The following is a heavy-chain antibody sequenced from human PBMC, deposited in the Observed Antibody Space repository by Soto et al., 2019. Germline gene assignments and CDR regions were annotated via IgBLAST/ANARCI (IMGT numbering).Heavy chain of an antibody. Sequence: SETLSLTCTVSGGSISSYYWSWIRQPPGKGLGWIGYIYYSGSTNYNPSLKSRVTISVDTSKNQFSLKLSSVTAADTAVYYCARLNGNWNYGYYYYYMDVWGKGTTVTVSS. V-gene: IGHV4-59*08. J-gene: IGHJ6*03. CDR2: IYYSGST. CDR3: ARLNGNWNYGYYYYYMDV. D-gene: IGHD1-7*01. CDR1: GGSISSYY.